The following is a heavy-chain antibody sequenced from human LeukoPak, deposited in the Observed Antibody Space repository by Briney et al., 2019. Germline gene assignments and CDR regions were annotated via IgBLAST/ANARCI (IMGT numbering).Heavy chain of an antibody. CDR2: IYYSGST. J-gene: IGHJ1*01. V-gene: IGHV4-59*08. CDR1: GGSIRSYY. Sequence: SETLSLTCTVSGGSIRSYYWSWIRQPPGKGLEWIGYIYYSGSTNYNPSLKSRVTLSVDTSKNQFSLKLSSVTAADTAVYYCARAYGGNSQYFQHWGQGTLVTVSS. CDR3: ARAYGGNSQYFQH. D-gene: IGHD4-23*01.